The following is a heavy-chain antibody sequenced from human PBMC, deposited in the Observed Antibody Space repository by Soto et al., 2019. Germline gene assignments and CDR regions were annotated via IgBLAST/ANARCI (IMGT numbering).Heavy chain of an antibody. V-gene: IGHV1-2*02. D-gene: IGHD3-10*01. J-gene: IGHJ5*02. CDR1: GYIFRANY. CDR2: INPHSGAT. Sequence: AAVKVSCKASGYIFRANYIHWVRQAPGQGLEWLGWINPHSGATNYAQKFLGRVTMSADTSASTAYMDLARLKSDDTDVYYCVRAHALGFSNWFDPWGRGTLVTVSS. CDR3: VRAHALGFSNWFDP.